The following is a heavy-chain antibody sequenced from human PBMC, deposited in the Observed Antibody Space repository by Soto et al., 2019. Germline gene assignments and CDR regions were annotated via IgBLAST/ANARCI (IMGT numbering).Heavy chain of an antibody. CDR1: GDSLSSGYYY. CDR2: IDHVGSA. V-gene: IGHV4-31*03. Sequence: QVWLQESGPGLVQPSQTVSLTCTVSGDSLSSGYYYWSWIRQYPEKGLEWIGYIDHVGSAYYNPSLKSRATISVDTSKNQFSLDLRSVTAADTAIYYCARVKLVPAYWEWFDPWGQGTLVTVSS. J-gene: IGHJ5*02. D-gene: IGHD2-2*01. CDR3: ARVKLVPAYWEWFDP.